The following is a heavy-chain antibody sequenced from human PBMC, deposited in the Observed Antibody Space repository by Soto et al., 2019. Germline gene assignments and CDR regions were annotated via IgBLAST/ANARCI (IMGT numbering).Heavy chain of an antibody. Sequence: PSETLSLTCTVSGGSISSGGYYWSWIRQHPGKGLEWIGYIYYSGSTYYNPSLKSRVTISVDTSKNQFSLKLSSVTAADTAVYYCARDRSGGYSGYGGGWFDPWGQGTLVTAPQ. CDR2: IYYSGST. J-gene: IGHJ5*02. CDR1: GGSISSGGYY. CDR3: ARDRSGGYSGYGGGWFDP. D-gene: IGHD5-12*01. V-gene: IGHV4-31*03.